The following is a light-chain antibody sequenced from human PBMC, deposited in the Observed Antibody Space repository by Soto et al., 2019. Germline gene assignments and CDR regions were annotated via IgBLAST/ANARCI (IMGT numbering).Light chain of an antibody. V-gene: IGLV2-14*01. Sequence: QSALTQPASVSGSPGQSITISCTGTSSDVGGYNYVSWYQQHPGKAPKLMIYDVSNQPSGVSNRFSCSKSGNTASLTISGLQAEDEADYYCSSYTSSSTLDVFGTGTKLTVL. J-gene: IGLJ1*01. CDR2: DVS. CDR3: SSYTSSSTLDV. CDR1: SSDVGGYNY.